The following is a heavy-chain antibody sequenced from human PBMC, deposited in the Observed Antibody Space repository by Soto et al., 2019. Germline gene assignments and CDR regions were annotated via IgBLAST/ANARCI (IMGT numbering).Heavy chain of an antibody. J-gene: IGHJ4*02. CDR2: IKQDGSEQ. CDR1: GFSFSNNW. Sequence: PGGSLRLSCGASGFSFSNNWMSWVRQAPGKGLEWVANIKQDGSEQYYVGSVKGRFIISRDNAKNSLYLQMDSLRAEDTAVYYCATGPHVETATIFWGQGTMVTVSS. V-gene: IGHV3-7*01. CDR3: ATGPHVETATIF. D-gene: IGHD5-12*01.